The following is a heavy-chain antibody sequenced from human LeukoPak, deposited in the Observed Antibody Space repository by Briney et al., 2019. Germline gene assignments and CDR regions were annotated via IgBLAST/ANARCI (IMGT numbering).Heavy chain of an antibody. Sequence: GGSLRLSCAASGFTFSAYAMSWVRQAPGRGLHWVSAIGTSGVHSFYRDSVEGRFIISRDNSQNTLYLQMNSLTAEDTATYYCAKDKDFGDYNAFDVWGQGTMVTVSS. CDR2: IGTSGVHS. J-gene: IGHJ3*01. V-gene: IGHV3-23*01. CDR3: AKDKDFGDYNAFDV. CDR1: GFTFSAYA. D-gene: IGHD4-17*01.